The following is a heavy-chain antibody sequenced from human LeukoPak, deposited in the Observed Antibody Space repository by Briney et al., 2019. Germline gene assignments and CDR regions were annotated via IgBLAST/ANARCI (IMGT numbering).Heavy chain of an antibody. D-gene: IGHD3-10*01. V-gene: IGHV3-74*01. CDR3: ARGHVPGSTRHWDF. CDR1: GFTLSSHW. J-gene: IGHJ4*02. CDR2: IRGDENEI. Sequence: GGSLRLSCGASGFTLSSHWMHWVRHVRGKGLVWVARIRGDENEIDYADSVKGRFTISRDNAKNTLYLQMNSLRVEDTAVYFCARGHVPGSTRHWDFWGQGTLVTVSS.